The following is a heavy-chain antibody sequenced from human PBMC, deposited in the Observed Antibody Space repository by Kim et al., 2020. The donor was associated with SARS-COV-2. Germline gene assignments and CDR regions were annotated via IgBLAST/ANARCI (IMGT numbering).Heavy chain of an antibody. CDR3: TRDLSGDGDWYFDL. Sequence: GGSLRLSCSASGFTLASYWMHWVRQAPGKGLVWVSRVKSDGTTTTYADSVQGRFTISRDNAKNTLYLQTDSLIVEDTAVYYCTRDLSGDGDWYFDLWGRG. CDR1: GFTLASYW. V-gene: IGHV3-74*01. CDR2: VKSDGTTT. J-gene: IGHJ2*01. D-gene: IGHD7-27*01.